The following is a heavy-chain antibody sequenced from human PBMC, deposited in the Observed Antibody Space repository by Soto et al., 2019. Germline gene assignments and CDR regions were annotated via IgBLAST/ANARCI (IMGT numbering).Heavy chain of an antibody. D-gene: IGHD6-19*01. Sequence: PSETLSLTCTVSGGSISSSSYYWSWIRQPPGKGLEWIGYIYYSGSTNYNPSLKSRVTISVDTSKNQFSLKLSSVTAADTAVYYCARGGWKLFDYWGQGTLVTVS. CDR1: GGSISSSSYY. V-gene: IGHV4-61*01. J-gene: IGHJ4*02. CDR3: ARGGWKLFDY. CDR2: IYYSGST.